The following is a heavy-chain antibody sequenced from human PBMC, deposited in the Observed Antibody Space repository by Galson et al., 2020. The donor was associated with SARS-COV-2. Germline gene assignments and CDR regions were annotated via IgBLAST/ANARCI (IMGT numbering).Heavy chain of an antibody. D-gene: IGHD4-17*01. CDR1: GFTFDDYA. Sequence: GGYLRLSCAASGFTFDDYAMNWVRQGPGKGLEWVSSISWNGDTRGYADSVKGRFTISRDNANNSLYLHMNNLRDDDSAFYYCAREPYGGSFPNAFDVWGQATLVTVSS. CDR2: ISWNGDTR. J-gene: IGHJ3*01. V-gene: IGHV3-20*04. CDR3: AREPYGGSFPNAFDV.